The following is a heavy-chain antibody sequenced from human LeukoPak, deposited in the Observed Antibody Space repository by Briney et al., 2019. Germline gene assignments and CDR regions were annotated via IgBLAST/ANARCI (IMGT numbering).Heavy chain of an antibody. CDR3: ARCRTTVTAMPGY. V-gene: IGHV3-7*03. CDR2: INKDESEK. CDR1: GFTFSSYC. J-gene: IGHJ4*02. D-gene: IGHD4-17*01. Sequence: GGSLRLSCAASGFTFSSYCMSWVRQAPGKGLEWVANINKDESEKYYVDSVKGRFTISRDNAKNSLYLRMNSLRAEDTAVYYCARCRTTVTAMPGYWGQGTLVTVSP.